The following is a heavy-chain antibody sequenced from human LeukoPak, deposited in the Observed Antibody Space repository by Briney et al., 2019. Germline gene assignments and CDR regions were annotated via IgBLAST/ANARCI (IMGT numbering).Heavy chain of an antibody. V-gene: IGHV1-8*02. Sequence: ASVTVSCKTSGYIFTDSDINWVRQATGQGFEWMGWMNPKSGYTGYAQKFQGRVTMTRNTSINTAYMELSSLQSDDTAVYYCARGDHFDFWNGYPNWGQGTLVTVSS. CDR2: MNPKSGYT. D-gene: IGHD3-3*01. J-gene: IGHJ4*02. CDR1: GYIFTDSD. CDR3: ARGDHFDFWNGYPN.